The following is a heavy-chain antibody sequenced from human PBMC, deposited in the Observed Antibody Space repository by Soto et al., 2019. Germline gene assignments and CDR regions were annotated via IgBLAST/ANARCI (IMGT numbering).Heavy chain of an antibody. J-gene: IGHJ4*02. V-gene: IGHV3-21*01. D-gene: IGHD3-22*01. CDR2: ISSSSSYI. Sequence: GGSLRLSCAASGFTFSSYSMNWVRQAPGKGLEWVSSISSSSSYIYYADSVKGRFTISRDNAKNSLYLQMNSLRGEDTAVYYCARYRYYYDSSGYYHPGFDYWGQGTLVTVSS. CDR3: ARYRYYYDSSGYYHPGFDY. CDR1: GFTFSSYS.